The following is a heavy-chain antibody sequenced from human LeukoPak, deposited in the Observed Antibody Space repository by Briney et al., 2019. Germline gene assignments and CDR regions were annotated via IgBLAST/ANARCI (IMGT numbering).Heavy chain of an antibody. D-gene: IGHD5-24*01. CDR3: AGWRWLQSEFDY. CDR1: GFTFSSHS. CDR2: IKEDGREK. Sequence: GGSLRLSCAASGFTFSSHSMSWVRQAPGKGLEWVAYIKEDGREKDHVDSVKGRFTISRDNAKNSLYLQMNTLRADDTAVYYCAGWRWLQSEFDYWGQGTLVTVSS. J-gene: IGHJ4*02. V-gene: IGHV3-7*01.